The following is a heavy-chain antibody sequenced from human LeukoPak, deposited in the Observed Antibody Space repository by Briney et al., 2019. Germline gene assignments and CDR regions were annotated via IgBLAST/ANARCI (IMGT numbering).Heavy chain of an antibody. J-gene: IGHJ5*02. Sequence: PGGSLRLSCEASGFTFIGYYMSWVRQAPGKGLEWVSVIYSGGRTYYADSVKGRFTISRDNSKNTLYLQMNSLRAEDTAVYYCAKDHRVVVAALRPVWFDPWGQGTLVTVSS. D-gene: IGHD2-15*01. CDR2: IYSGGRT. CDR3: AKDHRVVVAALRPVWFDP. V-gene: IGHV3-53*01. CDR1: GFTFIGYY.